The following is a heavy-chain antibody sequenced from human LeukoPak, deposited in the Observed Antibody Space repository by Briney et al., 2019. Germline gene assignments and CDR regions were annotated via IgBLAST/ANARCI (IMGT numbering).Heavy chain of an antibody. D-gene: IGHD3-3*01. V-gene: IGHV1-8*01. CDR3: ARGGITIFGVVIAWFDP. CDR2: MNPNSGNT. Sequence: ASVKVSCKASGYTFTSYDINWVRQATGQGLEWMGWMNPNSGNTGYAQKFQGRVTMTRNTSISTAYMELSSLRSEDTAVYYCARGGITIFGVVIAWFDPWGQGTLVTVSS. J-gene: IGHJ5*02. CDR1: GYTFTSYD.